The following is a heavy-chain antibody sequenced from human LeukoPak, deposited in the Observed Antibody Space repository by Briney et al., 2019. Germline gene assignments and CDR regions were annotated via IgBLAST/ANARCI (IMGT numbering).Heavy chain of an antibody. CDR1: GFTFSSYS. Sequence: GGSLRLSCAASGFTFSSYSMNWVRQAPGKGLEWVSSISSSSSYIYYADSVKGRFTISRDNARNSLYLQMNSLRAEDTAVYYCAGSASGYYDYWGQGTLVTVSS. CDR2: ISSSSSYI. V-gene: IGHV3-21*01. CDR3: AGSASGYYDY. D-gene: IGHD3-3*01. J-gene: IGHJ4*02.